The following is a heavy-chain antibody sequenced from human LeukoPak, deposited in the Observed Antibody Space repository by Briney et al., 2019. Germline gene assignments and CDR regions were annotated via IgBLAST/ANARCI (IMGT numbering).Heavy chain of an antibody. CDR2: IWNDGSCA. CDR1: GFTFSDYG. Sequence: PGRSLRLSCAASGFTFSDYGMHWVRQAPGKVLEWVAVIWNDGSCAYYADSVKGRFTISRDNSKNTLYLQMNSLRAEDTGVYYCVKPTRGSGGSFLFDYWGQGTLVAVSS. J-gene: IGHJ4*02. D-gene: IGHD2-15*01. CDR3: VKPTRGSGGSFLFDY. V-gene: IGHV3-33*06.